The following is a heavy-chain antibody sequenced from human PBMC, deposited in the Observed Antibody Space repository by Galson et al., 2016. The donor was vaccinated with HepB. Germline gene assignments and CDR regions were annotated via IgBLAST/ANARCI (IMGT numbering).Heavy chain of an antibody. CDR2: VYWNGDK. Sequence: PALVTPTQTLTLTCSFSGFSLSTSGVNVGWIRQPPGKALEWLALVYWNGDKRYSPSLKSRLTITEDTSKNQVVLTMTNMDPVDTATYYCAHACSGFNCYSQGFDVWGRGTVVSVSS. D-gene: IGHD2-15*01. CDR1: GFSLSTSGVN. V-gene: IGHV2-5*01. CDR3: AHACSGFNCYSQGFDV. J-gene: IGHJ3*01.